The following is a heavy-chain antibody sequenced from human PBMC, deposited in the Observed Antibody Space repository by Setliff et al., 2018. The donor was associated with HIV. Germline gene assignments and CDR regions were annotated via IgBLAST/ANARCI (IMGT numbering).Heavy chain of an antibody. CDR2: IIPVFGTT. J-gene: IGHJ2*01. V-gene: IGHV1-69*05. D-gene: IGHD6-6*01. Sequence: SVKVSCKASGDTFSIHPISWVRQAPGRGLEWMGNIIPVFGTTNYAQRFQGRVTITTDKSTTTVFMEVSGLRSEDTAVYYCARDRAARPHPRYFDLWGRGTLVTVSS. CDR1: GDTFSIHP. CDR3: ARDRAARPHPRYFDL.